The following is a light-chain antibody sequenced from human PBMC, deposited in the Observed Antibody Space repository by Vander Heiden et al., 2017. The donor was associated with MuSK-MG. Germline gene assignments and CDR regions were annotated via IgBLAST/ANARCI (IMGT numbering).Light chain of an antibody. CDR2: AAS. V-gene: IGKV1-39*01. CDR1: QSISSY. CDR3: QHSDSNPPST. J-gene: IGKJ1*01. Sequence: DIQMTQSPSSLSASVGDRVTITCRASQSISSYLNWYQQKPGKAPKLLIYAASSLQSGVPSRSSGSGYGTDFTLTISSRQPEDFAAYYCQHSDSNPPSTFGQGTKVEIK.